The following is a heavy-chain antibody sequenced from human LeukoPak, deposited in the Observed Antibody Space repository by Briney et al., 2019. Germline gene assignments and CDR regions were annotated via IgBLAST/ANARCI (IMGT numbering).Heavy chain of an antibody. V-gene: IGHV3-23*01. CDR1: GFTFRIHA. CDR3: AKDATPGNSVYDHFDY. Sequence: GGSLRLSCAVSGFTFRIHAMSWVRQAPGKGLEWVSTIGSGDDLHYADSVKGRFTVSRDDFQNTLYLQMNSLRAEDAAIYYCAKDATPGNSVYDHFDYWGQGTLVTVSS. CDR2: IGSGDDL. J-gene: IGHJ4*02. D-gene: IGHD5/OR15-5a*01.